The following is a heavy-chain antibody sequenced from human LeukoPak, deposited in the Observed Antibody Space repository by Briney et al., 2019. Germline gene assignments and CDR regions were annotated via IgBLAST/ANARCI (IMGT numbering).Heavy chain of an antibody. V-gene: IGHV1-46*01. J-gene: IGHJ5*02. CDR2: INRSGGST. CDR3: ARDREGQTYWFDP. CDR1: GYTFTSYY. Sequence: ASVKVSCKASGYTFTSYYMHWLRQAPAQGLEWMGIINRSGGSTSYAQKFQGRVTMTRDTSTSTVYMELSSLRSEDTAVYYCARDREGQTYWFDPWGQGTLVTVSS.